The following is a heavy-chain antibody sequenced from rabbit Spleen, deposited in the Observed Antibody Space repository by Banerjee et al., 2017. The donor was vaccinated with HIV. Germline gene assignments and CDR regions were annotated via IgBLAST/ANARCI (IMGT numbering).Heavy chain of an antibody. V-gene: IGHV1S40*01. J-gene: IGHJ4*01. CDR1: GFSFSSRYW. Sequence: QSLEETGGGLVQPGGSLTLTCTASGFSFSSRYWICWVRQAPGKGLEWIACIYVGGSGSTDYASWAKGRLTISKTSSTTVTLQMTSLTAADTATYFCARGDFGYDYAPNLWGQGTLVTVS. CDR3: ARGDFGYDYAPNL. CDR2: IYVGGSGST. D-gene: IGHD6-1*01.